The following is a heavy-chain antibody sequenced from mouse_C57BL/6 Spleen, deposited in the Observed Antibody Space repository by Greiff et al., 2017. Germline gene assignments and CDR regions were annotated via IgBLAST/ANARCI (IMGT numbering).Heavy chain of an antibody. J-gene: IGHJ3*01. D-gene: IGHD1-1*01. CDR2: IDPSDSET. CDR3: ASPYGSISGFAY. CDR1: GYTFTSYW. V-gene: IGHV1-52*01. Sequence: QVQLQQPGAELVRPGSSVKLSCKASGYTFTSYWMHWVKQRPIQGLEWIGNIDPSDSETHYNQKFKDKATLTVDKSSSTAYMQLSSLTSEDSAVYYCASPYGSISGFAYWGQGTLVTVSA.